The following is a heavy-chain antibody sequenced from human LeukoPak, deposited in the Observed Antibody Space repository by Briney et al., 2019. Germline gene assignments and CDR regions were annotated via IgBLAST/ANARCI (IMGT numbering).Heavy chain of an antibody. Sequence: SVKVCCKASGGTFSSYTISWVRQAPGQGLEWMGRIIPILGIANYAQKFQGRVTITADKSTSTAYMELSSLRSEDTAVYYCARESVTGDPLDYWGQGTLVTVSS. V-gene: IGHV1-69*04. J-gene: IGHJ4*02. CDR3: ARESVTGDPLDY. CDR1: GGTFSSYT. D-gene: IGHD7-27*01. CDR2: IIPILGIA.